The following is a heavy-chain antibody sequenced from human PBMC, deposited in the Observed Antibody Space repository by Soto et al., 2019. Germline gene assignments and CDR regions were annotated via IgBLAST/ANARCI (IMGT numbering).Heavy chain of an antibody. D-gene: IGHD3-10*01. CDR3: ARSRSSITRVRGAVDF. CDR1: GGSFSRYY. V-gene: IGHV4-34*01. Sequence: SETLSLTCAVYGGSFSRYYWSRIRKPPGKGLEWIGEINHSGSTNYNPSLKSRATISVDMSKNHFALKLSSVTAAARAVYYCARSRSSITRVRGAVDFWGQGTLVTVSS. J-gene: IGHJ4*02. CDR2: INHSGST.